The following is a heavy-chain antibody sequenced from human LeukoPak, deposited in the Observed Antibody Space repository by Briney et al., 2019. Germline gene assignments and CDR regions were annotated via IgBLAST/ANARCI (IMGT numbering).Heavy chain of an antibody. Sequence: GGSLRLSCAASGFTFSSYAMSWVRQAPGKGLEWVTVISNSGGSTFYADSVKGRFTISRENSKNTLYLQMNSLRAEDTAVYYCAKSASGSGTSLYYFDYWGQGTLVTVSS. CDR1: GFTFSSYA. J-gene: IGHJ4*02. V-gene: IGHV3-23*01. D-gene: IGHD3-10*01. CDR3: AKSASGSGTSLYYFDY. CDR2: ISNSGGST.